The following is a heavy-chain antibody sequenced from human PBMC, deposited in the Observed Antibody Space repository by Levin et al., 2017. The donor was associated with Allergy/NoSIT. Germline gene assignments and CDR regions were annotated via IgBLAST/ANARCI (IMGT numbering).Heavy chain of an antibody. CDR2: ISGSGGST. CDR3: AKDYYGSGSYYNVAGYYYYGMDV. V-gene: IGHV3-23*01. J-gene: IGHJ6*02. D-gene: IGHD3-10*01. CDR1: GFTFSSYA. Sequence: GSLKISCAASGFTFSSYAMSWVRQAPGKGLEWVSAISGSGGSTYYADSVKGRFTISRDNSKNTLYLQMNSLRAEDTAVYYCAKDYYGSGSYYNVAGYYYYGMDVWGQGTTFTVSS.